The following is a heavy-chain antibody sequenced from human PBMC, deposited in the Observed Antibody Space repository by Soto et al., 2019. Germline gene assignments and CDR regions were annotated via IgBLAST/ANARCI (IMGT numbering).Heavy chain of an antibody. CDR3: AREGPTYNFDH. D-gene: IGHD1-1*01. J-gene: IGHJ4*02. V-gene: IGHV3-23*01. CDR1: GFTFSNYA. CDR2: LTGDSALT. Sequence: PGGSLRLSCAASGFTFSNYAMSWVRQAPGKGLEWVSTLTGDSALTYYADSVKGRFTVSRDNARNTLYLQMSFLRVEDTAIYYCAREGPTYNFDHWGQGTPVTVSS.